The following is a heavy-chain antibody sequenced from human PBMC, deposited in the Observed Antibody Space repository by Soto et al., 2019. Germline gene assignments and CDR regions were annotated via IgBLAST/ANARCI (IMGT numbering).Heavy chain of an antibody. CDR3: ARSQSYDWFDH. J-gene: IGHJ5*02. Sequence: QVQLVESGGGVVQPGRSLRLSCAASGFTFSSYGMHWVRQAPGKGLEWVAVIWYDGSNKYYADSVKGRFTISRDNSKNALYLQMNILRAEDTGVYYCARSQSYDWFDHWGQGTLVTVSS. CDR1: GFTFSSYG. V-gene: IGHV3-33*01. CDR2: IWYDGSNK.